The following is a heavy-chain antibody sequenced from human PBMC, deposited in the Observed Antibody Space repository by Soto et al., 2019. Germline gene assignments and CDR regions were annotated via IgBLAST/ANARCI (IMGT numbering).Heavy chain of an antibody. V-gene: IGHV3-23*01. CDR3: AKGEPNWKQVSRYLDL. CDR2: IGGADITT. D-gene: IGHD1-1*01. CDR1: GFTFSDFA. J-gene: IGHJ2*01. Sequence: EVQLLESGGGLVQPGGSLRLSCAASGFTFSDFAMSWVRQAPGKGLEWVSGIGGADITTYYAHSVKGRFTISRDNSKSTLFLEMNSLRGEDTAVYYCAKGEPNWKQVSRYLDLWGRGTLVTVSS.